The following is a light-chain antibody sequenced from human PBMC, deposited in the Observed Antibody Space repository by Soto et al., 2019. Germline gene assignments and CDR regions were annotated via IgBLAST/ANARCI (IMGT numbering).Light chain of an antibody. J-gene: IGKJ1*01. CDR3: QQYYSTPQT. CDR2: WAS. Sequence: DIVMTQSPSSLAVSLGERATIDCKSSQSVLYSSNNKNYLAWYQQKPGQPPKLLIYWASTRESGVPDRFSGSGSGTDFTLTISSLQAEDVAVYYCQQYYSTPQTFGQGTKVEI. CDR1: QSVLYSSNNKNY. V-gene: IGKV4-1*01.